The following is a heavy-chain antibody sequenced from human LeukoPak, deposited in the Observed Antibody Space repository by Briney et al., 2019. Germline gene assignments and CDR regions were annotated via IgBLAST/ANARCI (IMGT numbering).Heavy chain of an antibody. D-gene: IGHD3-16*01. Sequence: GSLRLSCAASGFTVSSNYMSWVRQAPGKGLEWVSVIYSGGSTYYADSVKGRFTISRDNSKNTLYLQMNSMRAEDTAVYYCARDHGVGAFDIWGQGTMVTVSS. CDR3: ARDHGVGAFDI. J-gene: IGHJ3*02. V-gene: IGHV3-53*01. CDR1: GFTVSSNY. CDR2: IYSGGST.